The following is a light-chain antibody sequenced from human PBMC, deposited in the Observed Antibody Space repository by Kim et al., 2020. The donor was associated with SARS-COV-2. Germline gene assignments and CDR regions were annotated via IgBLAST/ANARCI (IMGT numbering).Light chain of an antibody. V-gene: IGKV1-9*01. CDR3: QQLNSYSLT. Sequence: ASVGDSVTISCRASQDMRNSLAWYQQKPGKVPKLLIYGAYTLQSGVPLRFSGSGSGTDFTLTISSLQPEDFATYYCQQLNSYSLTFGGGTKVEIK. CDR2: GAY. J-gene: IGKJ4*01. CDR1: QDMRNS.